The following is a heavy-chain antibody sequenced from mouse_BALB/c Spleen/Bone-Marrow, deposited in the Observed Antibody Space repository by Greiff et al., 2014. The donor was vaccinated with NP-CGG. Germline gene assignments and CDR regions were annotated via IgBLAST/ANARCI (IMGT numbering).Heavy chain of an antibody. D-gene: IGHD2-2*01. V-gene: IGHV5-12-2*01. Sequence: EVMLVESGGGLVQPGGSLKLSCAASGFTFSNYTMSWIRQTPEKRLEWVAYISNGGGTTYYPDTVKGRFTISRDNAKNTLYLQMSSLKSEDTAMYYCARRYGYDYGPFAYWGQGTLVTVSA. CDR2: ISNGGGTT. CDR1: GFTFSNYT. J-gene: IGHJ3*01. CDR3: ARRYGYDYGPFAY.